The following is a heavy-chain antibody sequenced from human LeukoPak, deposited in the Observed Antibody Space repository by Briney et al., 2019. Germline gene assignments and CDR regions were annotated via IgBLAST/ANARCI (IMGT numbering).Heavy chain of an antibody. Sequence: GGSLRLSCAASGFMFSNFAMSWVRQAPGKGLEWVSTIYYSGGNTYSVDSVKGRFTISRDNAKNTLYLQMNSLRAEDTAVYYCAKDQGQAVVPRRFDNWGQGTLVTVSS. CDR1: GFMFSNFA. CDR3: AKDQGQAVVPRRFDN. D-gene: IGHD2-2*01. V-gene: IGHV3-23*01. J-gene: IGHJ4*02. CDR2: IYYSGGNT.